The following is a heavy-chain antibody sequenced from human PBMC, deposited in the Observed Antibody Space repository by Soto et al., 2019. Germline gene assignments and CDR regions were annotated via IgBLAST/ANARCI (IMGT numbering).Heavy chain of an antibody. D-gene: IGHD3-22*01. V-gene: IGHV3-53*01. J-gene: IGHJ4*02. CDR1: GFTVSSNY. CDR3: ARAADSSGYIFFDY. CDR2: IYTGGST. Sequence: PGGSLRLSCAASGFTVSSNYMSWVRQAPGKGLEWVSVIYTGGSTYYADSVKGRFTISRDNSKNTVYLQMNSLRAEDTAVYYCARAADSSGYIFFDYWGQGALVTVSS.